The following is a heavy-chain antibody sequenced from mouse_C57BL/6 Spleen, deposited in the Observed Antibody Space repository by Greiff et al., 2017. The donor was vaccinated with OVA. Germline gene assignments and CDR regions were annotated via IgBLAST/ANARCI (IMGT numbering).Heavy chain of an antibody. CDR1: GYTFTSYW. J-gene: IGHJ4*01. V-gene: IGHV1-53*01. CDR3: ARGGLGSYAMDY. Sequence: QVQLQQPGTELVKPGASVKLSCKASGYTFTSYWMHWVKQRPGQGLEWIGNINPSNGGTNYNEKFKSKATLTVDKSSSTAYMQLSSLTSEDSAVYDCARGGLGSYAMDYWGQGTSVTVSS. CDR2: INPSNGGT.